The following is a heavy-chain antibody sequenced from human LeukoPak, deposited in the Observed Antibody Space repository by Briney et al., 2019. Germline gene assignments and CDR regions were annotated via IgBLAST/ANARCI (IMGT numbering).Heavy chain of an antibody. D-gene: IGHD2-2*01. CDR2: INNPGSSA. CDR3: ARTYSSPTSCLSIAFDI. CDR1: GFTFYNYW. J-gene: IGHJ3*02. Sequence: PGGSLRLSCAASGFTFYNYWMHWVRQAPGKGLEWISRINNPGSSATYADALKGRFTMSRDNGKNTVHLQMDGLRADDTAIYYCARTYSSPTSCLSIAFDIWSQATMVTVSS. V-gene: IGHV3-74*03.